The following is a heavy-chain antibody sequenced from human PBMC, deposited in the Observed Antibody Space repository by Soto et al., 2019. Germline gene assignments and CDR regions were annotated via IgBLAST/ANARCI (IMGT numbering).Heavy chain of an antibody. CDR3: ARRVYDILTGYSSSFDN. Sequence: ASVKVSCKASGYTFTSYYMHWVRQAPGQGLEWMGIINPSGGSTSYAQKFQGRVTMTRDTSTSTVYMELSSLRSEDTAVYYCARRVYDILTGYSSSFDNWGQGTLVTVSS. V-gene: IGHV1-46*03. CDR2: INPSGGST. J-gene: IGHJ4*02. D-gene: IGHD3-9*01. CDR1: GYTFTSYY.